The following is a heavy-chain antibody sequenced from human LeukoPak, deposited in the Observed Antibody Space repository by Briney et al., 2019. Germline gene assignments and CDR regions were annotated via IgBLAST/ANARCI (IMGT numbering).Heavy chain of an antibody. D-gene: IGHD4-11*01. CDR2: IYSGGSI. Sequence: GGSLRLSCAASGFTVSSNYMSWVRQAPEKGLEWVPIIYSGGSIYYADSVKGRFTIPRDNAKNSLYLQMNSLRAEDTAVYYCAREGYSNSRLGYWGQGTLVTVSS. CDR1: GFTVSSNY. CDR3: AREGYSNSRLGY. V-gene: IGHV3-53*01. J-gene: IGHJ4*02.